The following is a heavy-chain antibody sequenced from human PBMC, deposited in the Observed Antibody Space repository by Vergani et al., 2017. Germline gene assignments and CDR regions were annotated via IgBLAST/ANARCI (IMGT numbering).Heavy chain of an antibody. J-gene: IGHJ6*02. CDR1: GFTFRSYS. V-gene: IGHV3-21*01. Sequence: EVQLVESGGGLVKPGGSLRLSCAASGFTFRSYSMNWVRQAPGKGLGWVSSIISSSSYINYADPVKGRFTISRDNAKKSLYLQMNSLRAEDTAVYYCAAGADYDCWSGYPIIYGMDVWGQGTTVTVSS. D-gene: IGHD3-3*01. CDR2: IISSSSYI. CDR3: AAGADYDCWSGYPIIYGMDV.